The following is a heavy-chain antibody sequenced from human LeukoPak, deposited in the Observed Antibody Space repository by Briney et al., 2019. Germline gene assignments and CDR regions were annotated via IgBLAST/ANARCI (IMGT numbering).Heavy chain of an antibody. CDR3: ARVNERGSGSYYHFDY. V-gene: IGHV1-2*02. J-gene: IGHJ4*02. CDR2: IYPNSGGT. CDR1: GYTFTGYY. Sequence: GASVKVSCKASGYTFTGYYMHWVRLAPGQGLEWMGGIYPNSGGTNYAQKFQGRVTMTRDTSITTAYVELSRLSSDDTAVYYCARVNERGSGSYYHFDYWGQGTLVTVSS. D-gene: IGHD3-10*01.